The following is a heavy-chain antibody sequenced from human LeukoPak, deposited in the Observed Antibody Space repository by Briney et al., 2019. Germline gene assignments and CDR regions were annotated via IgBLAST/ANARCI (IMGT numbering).Heavy chain of an antibody. CDR2: ISSSGSTI. J-gene: IGHJ4*02. V-gene: IGHV3-48*03. CDR1: GFTFSSYE. Sequence: GGSLRLSCAASGFTFSSYEMNWVRQAPGKGLEWVSYISSSGSTIYYADSVKGRFTISRDNSKNTLYLQMNSLRAEDTAVYYCAKRDCSGGSCRTTTFDYWGQGTLVTVSS. D-gene: IGHD2-15*01. CDR3: AKRDCSGGSCRTTTFDY.